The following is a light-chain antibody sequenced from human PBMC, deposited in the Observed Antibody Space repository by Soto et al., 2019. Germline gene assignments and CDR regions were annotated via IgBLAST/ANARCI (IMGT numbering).Light chain of an antibody. CDR2: TAS. Sequence: DIQMTQSPSSLSASVGDRVTITCRASQGISSYLVWYQQKPGKVPKLLIYTASTLQSGVPSRFSGSGSGTDFTLPISSMQPEDVATYYCQKYNSAPLTFGGGTKVEIK. CDR1: QGISSY. V-gene: IGKV1-27*01. J-gene: IGKJ4*01. CDR3: QKYNSAPLT.